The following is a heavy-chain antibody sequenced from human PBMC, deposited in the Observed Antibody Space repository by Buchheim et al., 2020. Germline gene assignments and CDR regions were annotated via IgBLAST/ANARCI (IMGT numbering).Heavy chain of an antibody. Sequence: QVQLQQWGAGLLKPSETLSLTCAVYGGSFSGYYWSWIRQPPGKGLEWIGEINHSGSTNYNPSLKSRVTISVDTSKNQFSLKLSSVTAADTAVYYCARGYYYDSSGYHYYYYYGMDVWGQGTT. CDR3: ARGYYYDSSGYHYYYYYGMDV. D-gene: IGHD3-22*01. V-gene: IGHV4-34*01. J-gene: IGHJ6*02. CDR1: GGSFSGYY. CDR2: INHSGST.